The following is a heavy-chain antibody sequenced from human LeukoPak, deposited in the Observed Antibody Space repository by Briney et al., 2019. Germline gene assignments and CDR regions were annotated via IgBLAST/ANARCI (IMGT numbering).Heavy chain of an antibody. J-gene: IGHJ4*02. CDR3: ARGIPNCSGGSCYSYYFDY. V-gene: IGHV3-53*01. CDR1: GFTVRSNY. Sequence: GGSLRLSCASSGFTVRSNYMSWVREAPGRGMGWVSVIYSGGSTFYADSVKGRFTISRDNSKNTLYLQMNSLRAEDTAVYYCARGIPNCSGGSCYSYYFDYWGQGTLVTVSS. CDR2: IYSGGST. D-gene: IGHD2-15*01.